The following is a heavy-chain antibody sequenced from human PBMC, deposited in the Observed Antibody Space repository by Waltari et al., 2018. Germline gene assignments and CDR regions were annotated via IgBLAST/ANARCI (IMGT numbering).Heavy chain of an antibody. J-gene: IGHJ5*02. V-gene: IGHV4-34*01. CDR2: INHSGST. D-gene: IGHD2-21*02. Sequence: QVQLQQWGAGLLKPSETLSLTCAVYGGSFSGYYWSWIRQPPGKGLEWIGEINHSGSTNYNPSLKSRVTISVDTSKNQFSLKLSSVTAADTAVYYCASGELRAETYGGNSVVWFDPWGQGTLVTVSS. CDR1: GGSFSGYY. CDR3: ASGELRAETYGGNSVVWFDP.